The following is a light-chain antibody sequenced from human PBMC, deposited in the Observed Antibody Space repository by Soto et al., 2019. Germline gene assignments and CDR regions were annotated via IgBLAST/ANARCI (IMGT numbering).Light chain of an antibody. J-gene: IGKJ5*01. CDR3: QQRSNWPQIT. CDR2: EAA. V-gene: IGKV1-5*03. CDR1: HSNRYW. Sequence: DIQMTHSPSTLSASVGDRSTSTCRARHSNRYWLGWSQQKPGQATGLLIYEAARLESGVPARISVSGSGTESALTISRLEPEDFAVSYCQQRSNWPQITFGQGTRLEIK.